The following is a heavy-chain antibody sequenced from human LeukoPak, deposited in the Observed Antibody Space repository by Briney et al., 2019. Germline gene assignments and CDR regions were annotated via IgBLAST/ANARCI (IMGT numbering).Heavy chain of an antibody. CDR2: MSYDGNNE. Sequence: PGRSLRLSCAASGFTFSTYAMHWVRRAPGKGLEWVADMSYDGNNEYYADSVKGRFTISRDNSKNTLYLQMNSLRAEDTAVYYCARDYFRFYDSNGYRLDYWGQGTLVIVSS. CDR1: GFTFSTYA. CDR3: ARDYFRFYDSNGYRLDY. J-gene: IGHJ4*02. V-gene: IGHV3-30-3*01. D-gene: IGHD3-22*01.